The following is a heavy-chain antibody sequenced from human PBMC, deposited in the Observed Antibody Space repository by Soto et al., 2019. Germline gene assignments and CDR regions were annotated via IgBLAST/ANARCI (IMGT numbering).Heavy chain of an antibody. J-gene: IGHJ4*02. V-gene: IGHV1-69*02. CDR2: IIPILGIA. Sequence: QVQLVQSGAEVKKPGSSVKVSCKASGGTFSSYTISWVRQAPGQGLEWMGRIIPILGIANYAQKFQGRVTITADKSTSTDYMELSSLRSEDTAVYYCARKSGTTVTNDYWGQGTLVTVSS. CDR3: ARKSGTTVTNDY. D-gene: IGHD4-17*01. CDR1: GGTFSSYT.